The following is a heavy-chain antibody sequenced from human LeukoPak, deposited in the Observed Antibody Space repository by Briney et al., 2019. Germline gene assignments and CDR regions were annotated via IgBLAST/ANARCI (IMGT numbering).Heavy chain of an antibody. J-gene: IGHJ4*02. CDR3: ARDLSWYSDY. V-gene: IGHV3-74*01. D-gene: IGHD2-15*01. CDR2: ISDVDGSIN. Sequence: GGSLRLSCAAPGFTLSTCWLHGGRQGPGEGLVWVSRISDVDGSINAYAASVRGRFTISRDAAMNTLYLEINGLGAEYTAGYYCARDLSWYSDYWGQGTLVTVSS. CDR1: GFTLSTCW.